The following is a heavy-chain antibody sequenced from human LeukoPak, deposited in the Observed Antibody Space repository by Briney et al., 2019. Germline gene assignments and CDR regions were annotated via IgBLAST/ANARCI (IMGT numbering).Heavy chain of an antibody. CDR2: INPNSGDT. J-gene: IGHJ5*02. D-gene: IGHD3-3*01. V-gene: IGHV1-2*06. Sequence: ASVEVSCKASGYTFSGSYIHWVRQAPGQGLEWMGRINPNSGDTNYAQNFQGRVTMTRDTSITTAYMELSSLTSADTAVYYCAREGNYYDFGYNWFDPWGQGTLVTVSS. CDR3: AREGNYYDFGYNWFDP. CDR1: GYTFSGSY.